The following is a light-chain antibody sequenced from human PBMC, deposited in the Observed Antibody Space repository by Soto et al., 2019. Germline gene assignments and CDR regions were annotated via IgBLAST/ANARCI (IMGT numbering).Light chain of an antibody. CDR1: SSDVGGYNY. J-gene: IGLJ3*02. CDR2: EVS. CDR3: SSYSSSSTRV. Sequence: QSALTQPASVSGSPGQSITISCTGTSSDVGGYNYLSWYQQHPGKAPKLMIYEVSNRPSGVSNRFSGSKSGNTASLTISGLQDEDEADYYCSSYSSSSTRVFGGGTKLTVL. V-gene: IGLV2-14*01.